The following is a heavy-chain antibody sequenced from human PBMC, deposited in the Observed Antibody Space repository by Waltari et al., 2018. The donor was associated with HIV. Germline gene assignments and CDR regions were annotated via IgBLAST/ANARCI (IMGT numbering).Heavy chain of an antibody. V-gene: IGHV1-2*02. CDR2: INPNSGGN. Sequence: QVQLVQSGAEVKKPGASVKVSCKASGFTFSDYYMHWVRQAPGQGLEWMGGINPNSGGNRYSEKFQGRVTMTRDTSISTAYMELFRLRFDDTAIYYCTRVFRGTINYFDSRLGHWGQGTLVTVSS. J-gene: IGHJ4*02. CDR1: GFTFSDYY. CDR3: TRVFRGTINYFDSRLGH. D-gene: IGHD3-22*01.